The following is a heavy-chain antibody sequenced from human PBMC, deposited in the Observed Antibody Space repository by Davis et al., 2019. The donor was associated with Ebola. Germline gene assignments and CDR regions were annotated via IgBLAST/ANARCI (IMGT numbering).Heavy chain of an antibody. V-gene: IGHV3-9*01. CDR3: AKDTHPVTIFGAYDY. CDR2: ISWNSGSI. Sequence: PGGSLRLSCAASGFTFDDYAMHWVRQAPGKGLEWVSGISWNSGSIGYADSVKGRFTISRDNAKNSLYLQMNSLRAEDTALYYCAKDTHPVTIFGAYDYWGQGTLVTVSS. CDR1: GFTFDDYA. D-gene: IGHD3-3*01. J-gene: IGHJ4*02.